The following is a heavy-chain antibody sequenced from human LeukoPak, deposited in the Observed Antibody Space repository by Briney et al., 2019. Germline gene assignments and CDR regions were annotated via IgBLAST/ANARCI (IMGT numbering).Heavy chain of an antibody. D-gene: IGHD3-22*01. CDR1: GGTFSSYA. V-gene: IGHV1-69*05. Sequence: SVKVSCKASGGTFSSYAISWVLQAPGQGLEWMGRIIPIFGTANYAQKFQGRVTITTDESTSTAYMELSSLRSEDTAVYYCARDQDDSSGYYWEVAFDIWGQGTMVTVSS. CDR3: ARDQDDSSGYYWEVAFDI. J-gene: IGHJ3*02. CDR2: IIPIFGTA.